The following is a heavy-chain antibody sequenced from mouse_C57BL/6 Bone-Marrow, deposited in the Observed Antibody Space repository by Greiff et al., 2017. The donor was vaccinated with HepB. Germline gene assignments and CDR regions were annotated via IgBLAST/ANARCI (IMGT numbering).Heavy chain of an antibody. CDR1: GYTFTEYT. Sequence: QVQLQQSGAELVKPGASVKLSCKASGYTFTEYTIHWVKQRSGQGLEWIGWFYPGSGSIKYNEKFKDKATLTADKSSSTAYMELSRLTSEDSAVYFCARHEGSGVYYSNYEGGAMDYWGQGTSVTVSS. D-gene: IGHD2-5*01. J-gene: IGHJ4*01. V-gene: IGHV1-62-2*01. CDR2: FYPGSGSI. CDR3: ARHEGSGVYYSNYEGGAMDY.